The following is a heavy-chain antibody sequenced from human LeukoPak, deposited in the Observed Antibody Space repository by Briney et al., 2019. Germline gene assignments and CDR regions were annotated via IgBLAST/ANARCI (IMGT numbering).Heavy chain of an antibody. CDR1: GFTFDSFG. CDR3: AKVWGDRSTDD. J-gene: IGHJ4*01. V-gene: IGHV3-30*02. CDR2: IRFDGSYS. D-gene: IGHD2-21*02. Sequence: TVGSLRLSCAASGFTFDSFGMDWVRQAPGKGLEWVACIRFDGSYSYYGDSMKGRITIYRDNSRNTLFLQMDSPTADDTAVYSCAKVWGDRSTDDWGQGTMVIVSS.